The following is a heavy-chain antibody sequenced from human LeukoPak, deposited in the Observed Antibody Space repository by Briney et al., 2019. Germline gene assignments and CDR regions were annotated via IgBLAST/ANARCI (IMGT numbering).Heavy chain of an antibody. J-gene: IGHJ4*02. CDR2: IYHSGTT. D-gene: IGHD1-1*01. CDR3: ARLNEGEQNFDY. CDR1: GGSISSSSYY. Sequence: KPSETLSLTCAVSGGSISSSSYYWGWIRQPPGKGLEWIANIYHSGTTFSNPTLTGRVTMSLDTSQNHFSLRLFSVSAADTAVYYCARLNEGEQNFDYWGLGTLVTVSS. V-gene: IGHV4-39*07.